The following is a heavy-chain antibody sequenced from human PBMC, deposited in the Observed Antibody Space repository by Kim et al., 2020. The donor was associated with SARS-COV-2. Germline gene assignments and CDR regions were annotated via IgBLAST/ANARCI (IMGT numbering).Heavy chain of an antibody. V-gene: IGHV4-30-4*01. D-gene: IGHD3-10*01. CDR3: ARGPYYYGLGAFDI. Sequence: SETLSLTCTASGGSISDGDYYWSWIRQPPGKGLEWIGYIYYSGSTSYNPSVKSRVTISVDTSKNQFSLKLSSVTAADTAVYYCARGPYYYGLGAFDIWGQGTMIPVSS. CDR2: IYYSGST. CDR1: GGSISDGDYY. J-gene: IGHJ3*02.